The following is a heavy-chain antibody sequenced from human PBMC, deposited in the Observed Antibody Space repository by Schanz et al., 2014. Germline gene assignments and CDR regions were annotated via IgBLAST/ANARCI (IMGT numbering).Heavy chain of an antibody. CDR2: ISASGGST. D-gene: IGHD3-10*01. V-gene: IGHV3-23*01. Sequence: DVQLLESGGGLVQPGGSLRLSCAASGFTFSSYAMSWVRQAPGKGLEWVSTISASGGSTYYADSVKGRFTISRDNSKNTLYLQMNSLRAEDTAVYYCARANYRRKINFDYWGRGTLXTVSS. CDR1: GFTFSSYA. CDR3: ARANYRRKINFDY. J-gene: IGHJ4*02.